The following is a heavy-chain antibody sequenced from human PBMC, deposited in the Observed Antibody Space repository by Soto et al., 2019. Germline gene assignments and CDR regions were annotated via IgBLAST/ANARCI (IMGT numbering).Heavy chain of an antibody. J-gene: IGHJ6*02. D-gene: IGHD2-2*01. CDR2: ISGYNDNT. CDR1: GYIFSNFG. Sequence: IYLVQSGPEVRKPGASVKVSCKASGYIFSNFGISWVRQAPGQGREWMGWISGYNDNTNYAQKFKGRVRMTTDISTSTAYMELTTLRSEDTAVYYCAKDASSWFYYYYGMDVWGQGTTVTVSS. V-gene: IGHV1-18*01. CDR3: AKDASSWFYYYYGMDV.